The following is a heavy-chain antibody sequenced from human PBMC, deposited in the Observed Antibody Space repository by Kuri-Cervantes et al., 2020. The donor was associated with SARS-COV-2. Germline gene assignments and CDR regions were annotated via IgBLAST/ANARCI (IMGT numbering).Heavy chain of an antibody. CDR3: AREVRTVGYYYYMDV. Sequence: GESLKISCAASGFTFSSYSMNWVRQAPGKGLEWVSPINSSSSYIYYADSVKGRFTISRDNAKNSLYLQMNSLRAEDTAVYHCAREVRTVGYYYYMDVWGKGTTVTVSS. CDR1: GFTFSSYS. CDR2: INSSSSYI. V-gene: IGHV3-21*01. D-gene: IGHD4-23*01. J-gene: IGHJ6*03.